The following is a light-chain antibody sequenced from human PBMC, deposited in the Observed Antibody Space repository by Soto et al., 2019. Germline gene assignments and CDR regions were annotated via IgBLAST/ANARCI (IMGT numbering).Light chain of an antibody. CDR2: DAS. Sequence: EIVLPQSPATLSLSPGERATLSCRASQSVSSYLAWYQQKPGQAPRLLIYDASNRATGIPARFSGSGSGTDFTLTISSLEPEDFAVYYCQQSSNWPPITFGQGTRLEIK. J-gene: IGKJ5*01. CDR1: QSVSSY. V-gene: IGKV3-11*01. CDR3: QQSSNWPPIT.